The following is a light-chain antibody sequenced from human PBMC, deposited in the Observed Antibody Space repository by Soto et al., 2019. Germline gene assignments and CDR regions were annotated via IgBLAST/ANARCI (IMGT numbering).Light chain of an antibody. V-gene: IGKV2-28*01. CDR2: LGS. CDR3: MQALQTPWA. Sequence: DIVMTQSPLSLPVTPGEPASISCRSSQSLLQTNGYNYLDWYLQKPGQSPQLLIYLGSNRASGVPDRFSGSGLGTDFTLKISRVEAEDVGVYYCMQALQTPWALGQGTKVEIK. J-gene: IGKJ1*01. CDR1: QSLLQTNGYNY.